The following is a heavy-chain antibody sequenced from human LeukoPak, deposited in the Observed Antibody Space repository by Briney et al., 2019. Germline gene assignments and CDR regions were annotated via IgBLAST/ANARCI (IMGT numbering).Heavy chain of an antibody. V-gene: IGHV1-2*02. Sequence: ASVKVSCKASGYTFTSYGISWVRQAPGQGLEWMGWINPNSGGTNYAQKFQGRVTMTRDTSISTAYMELSRLRSDDTAVYYCYIAAAQPYYFDYWGQGTLVTVSS. D-gene: IGHD6-13*01. CDR3: YIAAAQPYYFDY. CDR1: GYTFTSYG. J-gene: IGHJ4*02. CDR2: INPNSGGT.